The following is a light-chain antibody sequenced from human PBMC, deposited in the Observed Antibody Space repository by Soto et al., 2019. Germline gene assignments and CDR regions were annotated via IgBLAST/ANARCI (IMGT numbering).Light chain of an antibody. CDR1: QSISSNL. CDR3: HQYGNSPPWT. CDR2: GAS. J-gene: IGKJ1*01. Sequence: IVLTQSPGTLSLTPGEIATLTCWASQSISSNLLDWYHKRHGQAPRLLISGASSSATCIPVWFSVSWSGTDFTLTISIREPEDFAVYYCHQYGNSPPWTFGLGTKV. V-gene: IGKV3-20*01.